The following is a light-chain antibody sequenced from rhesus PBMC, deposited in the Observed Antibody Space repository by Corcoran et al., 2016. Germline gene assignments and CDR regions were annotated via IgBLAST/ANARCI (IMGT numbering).Light chain of an antibody. CDR3: QQHNSYPRT. CDR1: EGISNY. V-gene: IGKV1S14*01. CDR2: YTS. J-gene: IGKJ1*01. Sequence: DIQMTQSPSSLSASVGDTVTITCRASEGISNYLAWYQQKPGKAPKPLIYYTSNLESGVPSRFSGRGSGTDFTLTISSLQPEDFAIYYCQQHNSYPRTFGQGTKVEIK.